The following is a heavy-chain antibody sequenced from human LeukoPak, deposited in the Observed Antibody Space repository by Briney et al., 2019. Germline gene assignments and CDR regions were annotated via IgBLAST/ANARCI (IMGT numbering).Heavy chain of an antibody. CDR2: INGSGGTT. CDR1: GFTVSNSY. Sequence: GGSLRLSCAASGFTVSNSYMNWVRQAPGKGLEWVSDINGSGGTTYYADSVKGRFTISRDNAKNSLYLQMNSLRAEDTAVYYCAELGITMIGGVWSKGTTVTISS. D-gene: IGHD3-10*02. J-gene: IGHJ6*04. V-gene: IGHV3-69-1*02. CDR3: AELGITMIGGV.